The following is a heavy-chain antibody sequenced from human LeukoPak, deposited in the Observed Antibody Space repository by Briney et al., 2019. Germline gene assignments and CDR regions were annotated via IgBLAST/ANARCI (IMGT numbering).Heavy chain of an antibody. V-gene: IGHV4-34*01. CDR2: INHSGST. CDR3: ARSSYFDY. J-gene: IGHJ4*02. CDR1: GGSFSVYY. Sequence: SETLSLTCAVYGGSFSVYYWSWIRQPPGKGLEWIGEINHSGSTNYNPSLKSRVTISVDTSKNQFSLKLSSVTAADTAVYYCARSSYFDYWGQGTLVTVSS.